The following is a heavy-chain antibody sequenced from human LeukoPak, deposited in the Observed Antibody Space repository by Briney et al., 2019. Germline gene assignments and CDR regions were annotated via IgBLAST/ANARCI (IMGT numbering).Heavy chain of an antibody. CDR2: INSDGSST. Sequence: GSLRLSCAASGFTFSSYWMHWVRQAPGKGLVWVSRINSDGSSTSYADSVKGRFIISRDNAKNTLYLQMNSLRAEDTAVYYCARGPAYYDSSGQLYDYWGQGTLVTVSS. V-gene: IGHV3-74*01. CDR3: ARGPAYYDSSGQLYDY. D-gene: IGHD3-22*01. J-gene: IGHJ4*02. CDR1: GFTFSSYW.